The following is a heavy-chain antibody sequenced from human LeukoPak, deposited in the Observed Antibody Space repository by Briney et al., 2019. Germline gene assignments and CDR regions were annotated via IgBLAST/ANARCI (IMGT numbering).Heavy chain of an antibody. V-gene: IGHV1-46*01. CDR3: ARHQGAGEYPFDY. CDR1: GYTFTSYY. J-gene: IGHJ4*02. D-gene: IGHD2/OR15-2a*01. CDR2: INPSDGST. Sequence: ASVKVSCKASGYTFTSYYMHWVRQAPGHGLEWMGIINPSDGSTTYAQRFQGRVTLTRDTSTSTVYMELSSLRSEDTAVHYCARHQGAGEYPFDYWGQGTLVTVSS.